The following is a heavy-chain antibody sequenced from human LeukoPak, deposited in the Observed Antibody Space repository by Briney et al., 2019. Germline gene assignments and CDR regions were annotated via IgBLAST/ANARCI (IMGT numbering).Heavy chain of an antibody. V-gene: IGHV3-43D*03. Sequence: PSETLSLTCTVSGGTISSSSYYWGWIRQPPGKGLEWVSFISWDGGTTYYADSVKGRFTISRDNSKNSLHLQMNSLRPEDTALYYCAKDLSVHDALDIWGQGTMVTVSS. J-gene: IGHJ3*02. CDR1: GGTISSSSYY. CDR2: ISWDGGTT. D-gene: IGHD3-16*02. CDR3: AKDLSVHDALDI.